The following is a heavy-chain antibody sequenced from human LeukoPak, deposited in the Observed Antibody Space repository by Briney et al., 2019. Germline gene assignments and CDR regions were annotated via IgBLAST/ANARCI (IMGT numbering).Heavy chain of an antibody. CDR1: GFTFSSYA. D-gene: IGHD6-13*01. CDR2: IRYDGSNK. CDR3: AKDGVSSSQLDYYYYYMDV. Sequence: GGSLRLSCAASGFTFSSYAMSWVRQAPGKGLEWVAFIRYDGSNKYYADSVKGRFTISRDNSKNTLYLQMNSLRAEDTAVYYCAKDGVSSSQLDYYYYYMDVWGKGTTVTISS. J-gene: IGHJ6*03. V-gene: IGHV3-30*02.